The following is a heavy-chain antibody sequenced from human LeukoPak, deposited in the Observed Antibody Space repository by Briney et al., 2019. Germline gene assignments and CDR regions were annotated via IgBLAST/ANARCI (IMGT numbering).Heavy chain of an antibody. CDR1: GDSIRSSSYY. D-gene: IGHD3-3*01. J-gene: IGHJ6*03. CDR3: ARARWESGYYGASDYYYMDV. CDR2: IYYSGST. Sequence: PSETLSLTCTVSGDSIRSSSYYWGWTRQPPGKGLEWIGNIYYSGSTYYNPSLTSRVTISVDTSKNQFSLKLSSVTAAATAVYYCARARWESGYYGASDYYYMDVWGKGTTVTVSS. V-gene: IGHV4-39*07.